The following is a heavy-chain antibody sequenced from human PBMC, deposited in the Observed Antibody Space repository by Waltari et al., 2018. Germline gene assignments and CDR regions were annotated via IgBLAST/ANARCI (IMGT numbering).Heavy chain of an antibody. Sequence: QVQLQESGPGLVKPSETLSLTCAVSGYSISSGYYWGWIRQPPGKGLEWIGSIYHSGSTYYNPSLKIRVTISVDTSKNQFSLKLSSVTAADTAVYYCARVGYYDSSGYYYVGIDYWGQGTLVTVSS. V-gene: IGHV4-38-2*01. CDR1: GYSISSGYY. D-gene: IGHD3-22*01. CDR2: IYHSGST. CDR3: ARVGYYDSSGYYYVGIDY. J-gene: IGHJ4*02.